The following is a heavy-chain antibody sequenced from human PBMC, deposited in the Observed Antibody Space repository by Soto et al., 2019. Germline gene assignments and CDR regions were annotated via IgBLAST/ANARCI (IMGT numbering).Heavy chain of an antibody. CDR3: VRIRYQLPSSVLWLDP. CDR1: GGFLSESY. Sequence: SETLSLTCAVYGGFLSESYWTWIRQPPGKGLEWIGEVNHVGGTNYNPSLKSRVTMSVDTSQNQFSLRLISVTAADTAMYFCVRIRYQLPSSVLWLDPWGQGTPVTVSS. J-gene: IGHJ5*02. V-gene: IGHV4-34*01. D-gene: IGHD3-16*01. CDR2: VNHVGGT.